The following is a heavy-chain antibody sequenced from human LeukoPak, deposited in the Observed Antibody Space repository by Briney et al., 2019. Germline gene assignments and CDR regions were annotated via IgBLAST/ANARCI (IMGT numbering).Heavy chain of an antibody. CDR3: ARGAGLDY. CDR1: GYTFPSYF. Sequence: GASVKVSCKASGYTFPSYFMHWVRQAPGQGLEWMGIINPTGGSTTYAQKFQGRVTMTRDTSTSTVYMELRSLRSDDTAVYYCARGAGLDYWGQGTLVTVSS. J-gene: IGHJ4*02. CDR2: INPTGGST. V-gene: IGHV1-46*01.